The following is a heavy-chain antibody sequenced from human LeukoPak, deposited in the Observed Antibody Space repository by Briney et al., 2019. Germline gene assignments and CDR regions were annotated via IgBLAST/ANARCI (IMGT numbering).Heavy chain of an antibody. Sequence: SETLSLTCTVSGVSISSSSYCWGWIRQPPGKGLEWIGSIYYSGTTYSNPPLKSRVTISVDTSKNQFSLKLNSVTAADTAVNYCASSNAVAGTYNWFDPWGEGTLVTVSS. V-gene: IGHV4-39*01. J-gene: IGHJ5*02. CDR2: IYYSGTT. CDR3: ASSNAVAGTYNWFDP. D-gene: IGHD6-19*01. CDR1: GVSISSSSYC.